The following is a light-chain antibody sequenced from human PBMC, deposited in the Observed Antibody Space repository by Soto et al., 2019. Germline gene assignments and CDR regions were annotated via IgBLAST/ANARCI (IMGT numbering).Light chain of an antibody. J-gene: IGKJ5*01. V-gene: IGKV1-8*01. CDR2: DAT. Sequence: RKTDSQGKRSASTGRLITITCRASHGITSYLAWYQQKPGKAPKLLIHDATSLESGVPSRFSGSGAGTELSLTTSSLQLEDFATYRCHHYKSFGHGTRLEIK. CDR1: HGITSY. CDR3: HHYKS.